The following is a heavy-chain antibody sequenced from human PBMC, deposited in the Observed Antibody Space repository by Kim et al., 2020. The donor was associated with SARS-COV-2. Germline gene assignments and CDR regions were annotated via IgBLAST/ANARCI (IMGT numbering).Heavy chain of an antibody. J-gene: IGHJ4*02. Sequence: GGSLRLSCAASGFIFSSYGMRWVRQAPGKGLEWVAVISYDGGNRYYVDSVKGRFTISRDNSKNTLYLQMNSLRAEDTAVYYCAKDLRASNYYGSGSSPLQTWGQGTLVTVSS. CDR1: GFIFSSYG. D-gene: IGHD3-10*01. CDR3: AKDLRASNYYGSGSSPLQT. CDR2: ISYDGGNR. V-gene: IGHV3-30*18.